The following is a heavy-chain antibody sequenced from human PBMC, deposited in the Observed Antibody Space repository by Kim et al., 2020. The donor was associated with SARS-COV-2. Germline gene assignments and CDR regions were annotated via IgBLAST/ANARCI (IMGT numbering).Heavy chain of an antibody. CDR1: GYTFTSYA. D-gene: IGHD3-22*01. J-gene: IGHJ4*02. CDR3: ARVPSSSGYRVYFDY. V-gene: IGHV1-3*01. CDR2: INAGNGNT. Sequence: ASVKVSCKASGYTFTSYAMHWVRQAPGQRLEWMGWINAGNGNTKYSQKFQGRVTITRDTSASTAYMELSSLRSEDTAVYYCARVPSSSGYRVYFDYWGQGTLVTVSS.